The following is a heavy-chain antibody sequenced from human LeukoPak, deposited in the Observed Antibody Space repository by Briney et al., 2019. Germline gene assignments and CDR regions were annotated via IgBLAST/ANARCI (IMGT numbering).Heavy chain of an antibody. CDR1: GFTFSGSA. Sequence: PGGSLRLSCAASGFTFSGSAMHWVRQASGKGLEWVGRIRSKANSYATAYAASVKGRFTISRDDSKNTLYLQMNSLKTEDTAVYYCTTEDIVVVVAATLLRVDYWGQGTLVTVSS. D-gene: IGHD2-15*01. CDR3: TTEDIVVVVAATLLRVDY. CDR2: IRSKANSYAT. V-gene: IGHV3-73*01. J-gene: IGHJ4*02.